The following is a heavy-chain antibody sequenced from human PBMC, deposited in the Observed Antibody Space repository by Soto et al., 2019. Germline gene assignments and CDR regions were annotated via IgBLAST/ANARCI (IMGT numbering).Heavy chain of an antibody. J-gene: IGHJ4*02. V-gene: IGHV4-30-4*01. CDR2: IHNSVNP. CDR1: GDSISNGYYT. Sequence: QVQLQESGPGLVEPSQTLSLTCTVSGDSISNGYYTWSWIRQPPGKDLEWIGHIHNSVNPYSNPSLKSRVTISADTSTNQFSLKLSSVTAADTAVYYCARGPSGDKVDYWGQGTLVTVSS. CDR3: ARGPSGDKVDY. D-gene: IGHD3-10*01.